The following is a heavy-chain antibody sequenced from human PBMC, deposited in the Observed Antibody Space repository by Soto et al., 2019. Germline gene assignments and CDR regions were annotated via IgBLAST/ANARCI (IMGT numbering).Heavy chain of an antibody. D-gene: IGHD4-17*01. CDR2: VTDNGRST. CDR1: GFTFSRDG. CDR3: AKERPTTTAFDY. J-gene: IGHJ4*02. V-gene: IGHV3-23*01. Sequence: GGSLRLSCAASGFTFSRDGMSWVRQAPGKGLEWVSLVTDNGRSTYYADSVKGRFTISRDNTKNTLFLQMNSLRAEDTAVYYCAKERPTTTAFDYWGQGALVTVYS.